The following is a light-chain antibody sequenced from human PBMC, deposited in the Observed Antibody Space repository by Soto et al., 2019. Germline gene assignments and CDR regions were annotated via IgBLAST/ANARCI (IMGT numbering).Light chain of an antibody. CDR1: QSVGRN. CDR2: DAS. CDR3: QQRNYPLT. Sequence: EIVLTQSPATLSVSPGERATLSCRASQSVGRNLGWYQQKPGQSPRLLIYDASNRATGIPARFSGSGSGTDFTLSISTLEPEDFAVYYCQQRNYPLTFGGGTKVDI. V-gene: IGKV3-11*01. J-gene: IGKJ4*01.